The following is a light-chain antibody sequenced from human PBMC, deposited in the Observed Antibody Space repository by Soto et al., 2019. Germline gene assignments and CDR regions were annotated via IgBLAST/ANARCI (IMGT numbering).Light chain of an antibody. V-gene: IGKV3-20*01. J-gene: IGKJ1*01. CDR2: GAS. CDR3: QQYASSPQT. CDR1: QSVSGSY. Sequence: EIGLTQSPVTLSLSPGERATLSCRASQSVSGSYLAWYQQKPGQAPRLLIYGASSRANGIPDRFSGSGSGTDHTLTISRLEPEDFAVYYCQQYASSPQTFGQGTKVDIK.